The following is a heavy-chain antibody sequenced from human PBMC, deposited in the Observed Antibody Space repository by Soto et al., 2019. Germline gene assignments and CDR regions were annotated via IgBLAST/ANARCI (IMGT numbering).Heavy chain of an antibody. CDR3: VRYDRINMKPYSPEGFHI. V-gene: IGHV4-39*01. J-gene: IGHJ3*02. Sequence: SETLSLTCTVSCDSISSSNSHWGWTRQPPGKGLEYIGSVYYGGAIFYSGNIYYNPSLKSRVTISVDTSKNQFSLRLSSVTAADTGVYYCVRYDRINMKPYSPEGFHIWGQGTMVTVSS. CDR1: CDSISSSNSH. CDR2: VYYGGAIFYSGNI. D-gene: IGHD3-3*02.